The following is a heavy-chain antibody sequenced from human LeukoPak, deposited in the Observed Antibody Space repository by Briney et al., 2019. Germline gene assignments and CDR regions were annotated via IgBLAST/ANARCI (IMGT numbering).Heavy chain of an antibody. J-gene: IGHJ4*02. D-gene: IGHD3-22*01. V-gene: IGHV3-9*01. CDR1: GFTFDDYA. CDR3: AKDPYYYDSSGCLDY. Sequence: GGSLRLSCAASGFTFDDYAMHWVRQAPGKGLEWVSGISWNSGSIGYADSVKGRFTISRDNAKNSLYLQMNSLRAEDTALYYCAKDPYYYDSSGCLDYWGQGTLVTVSS. CDR2: ISWNSGSI.